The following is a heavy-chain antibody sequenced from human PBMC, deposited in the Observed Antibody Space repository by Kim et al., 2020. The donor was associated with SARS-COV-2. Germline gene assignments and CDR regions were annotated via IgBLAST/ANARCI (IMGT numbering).Heavy chain of an antibody. D-gene: IGHD6-13*01. J-gene: IGHJ4*02. CDR3: TTEEVVAAAGLDY. CDR1: GFTFSNAW. CDR2: IKSKTGGGTT. V-gene: IGHV3-15*01. Sequence: GGSLRLSCAASGFTFSNAWMSWVRQAPGKGLEWVGRIKSKTGGGTTDYAAPVKGRFTISRDDSKNTLYLQMNSLKTEDTAVYYCTTEEVVAAAGLDYWGQGTLVTVSS.